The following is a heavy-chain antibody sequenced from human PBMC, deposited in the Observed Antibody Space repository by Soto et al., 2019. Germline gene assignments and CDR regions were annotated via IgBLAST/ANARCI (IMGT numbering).Heavy chain of an antibody. CDR2: IIPIFGTA. D-gene: IGHD3-22*01. CDR1: GGTFSSYA. CDR3: ARPGISGYYNYYFDF. V-gene: IGHV1-69*13. Sequence: GASVKVSCKASGGTFSSYAISWVRQAPGQGLEWMGGIIPIFGTANYAQKFQGRVTITADESTSTAYMELSSLRSEDTAVYYCARPGISGYYNYYFDFWGQGTLVTGS. J-gene: IGHJ4*02.